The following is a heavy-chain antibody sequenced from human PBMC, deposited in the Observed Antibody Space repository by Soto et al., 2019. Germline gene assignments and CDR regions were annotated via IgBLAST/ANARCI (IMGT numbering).Heavy chain of an antibody. D-gene: IGHD3-9*01. CDR3: ARSGPPYDILTGPQGRYFDY. V-gene: IGHV5-51*01. Sequence: PGESLKISCKGSGYSFTSYWIGWVRQMPGKGLEWMGIIYPGDSDTRYSPSFQGQVTISADKSISTAYLQWSSLKASDTAMYYCARSGPPYDILTGPQGRYFDYWGQGTLVTVS. J-gene: IGHJ4*02. CDR2: IYPGDSDT. CDR1: GYSFTSYW.